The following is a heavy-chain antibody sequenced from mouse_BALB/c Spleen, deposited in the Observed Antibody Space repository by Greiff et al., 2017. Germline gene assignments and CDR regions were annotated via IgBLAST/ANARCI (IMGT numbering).Heavy chain of an antibody. J-gene: IGHJ4*01. V-gene: IGHV3-8*02. CDR1: GDSITSGY. Sequence: DVKLQESGPSLVKPSQTLSLTCSVTGDSITSGYWNWIRKFPGNKLEYMGYISYSGSTYYNPSLKSRISITRDTSKNQYYLQLNSVTTEDTATYYCARTGYRYDGGAMDYWGQGTSVTVSS. CDR2: ISYSGST. CDR3: ARTGYRYDGGAMDY. D-gene: IGHD2-14*01.